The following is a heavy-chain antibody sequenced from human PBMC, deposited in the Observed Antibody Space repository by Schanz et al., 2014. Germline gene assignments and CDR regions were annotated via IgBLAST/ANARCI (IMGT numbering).Heavy chain of an antibody. V-gene: IGHV4-59*08. CDR1: GDSILSYY. CDR2: IQYTGIT. J-gene: IGHJ4*01. CDR3: ARHAPGSGPDYNAGFDY. D-gene: IGHD3-10*01. Sequence: QVQLQESGPRLVKSSETLSLACVVSGDSILSYYWSWIRQSPGKGLDWIGYIQYTGITNYNPSLQSRVTMPEDTSKTRFSLRLSSVTAADTAFYYCARHAPGSGPDYNAGFDYWGQGILVTVS.